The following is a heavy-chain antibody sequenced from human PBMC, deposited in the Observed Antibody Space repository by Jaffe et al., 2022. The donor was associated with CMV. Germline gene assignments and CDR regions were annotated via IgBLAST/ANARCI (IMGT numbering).Heavy chain of an antibody. CDR3: ARDHGEDYGDYGGGGWYFDL. J-gene: IGHJ2*01. Sequence: QVQLVQSGAEVKKPGSSVKVSCKASGGTFSSYAISWVRQAPGQGLEWMGGIIPIFGTANYAQKFQGRVTITADESTSTAYMELSSLRSEDTAVYYCARDHGEDYGDYGGGGWYFDLWGRGTLVTVSS. CDR1: GGTFSSYA. D-gene: IGHD4-17*01. CDR2: IIPIFGTA. V-gene: IGHV1-69*01.